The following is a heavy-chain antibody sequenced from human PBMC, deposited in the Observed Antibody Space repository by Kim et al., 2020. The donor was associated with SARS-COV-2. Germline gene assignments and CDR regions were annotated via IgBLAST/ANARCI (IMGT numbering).Heavy chain of an antibody. D-gene: IGHD5-12*01. CDR3: ARYSGYDGGGDAFDI. CDR1: GFTFSSYS. Sequence: GGSLRLSCAASGFTFSSYSMNWVRQAPGKGLEWVSSISSSSSYIYYADSVKGRFTISRDNAKNSLYLQMNSLRAEDTAVYYCARYSGYDGGGDAFDIWGQGTMVTVSS. V-gene: IGHV3-21*01. CDR2: ISSSSSYI. J-gene: IGHJ3*02.